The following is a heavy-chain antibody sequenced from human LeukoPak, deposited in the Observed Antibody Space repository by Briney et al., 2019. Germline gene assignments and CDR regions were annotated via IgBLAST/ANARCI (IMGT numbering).Heavy chain of an antibody. CDR3: AELGITMIGGV. J-gene: IGHJ6*04. Sequence: GGSLRLSCAASGFTFTTYWMGWVRQAPGKGLEWVANIKQDGSEQYYVDSVKGRFTISRDNAKNSLYLQMNSLRAEDTAVYYCAELGITMIGGVWGKGTTVTISS. CDR1: GFTFTTYW. CDR2: IKQDGSEQ. V-gene: IGHV3-7*01. D-gene: IGHD3-10*02.